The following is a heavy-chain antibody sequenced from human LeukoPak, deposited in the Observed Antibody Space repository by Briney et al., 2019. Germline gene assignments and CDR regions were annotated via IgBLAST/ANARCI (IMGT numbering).Heavy chain of an antibody. J-gene: IGHJ4*02. CDR3: ARQERWLQERDY. D-gene: IGHD5-12*01. CDR2: IYYSGST. CDR1: GGSTSSSSYY. V-gene: IGHV4-39*01. Sequence: SETLSLTCTVSGGSTSSSSYYWGWIRQPPGKGLEWIGSIYYSGSTYYNPSLKSRVTISVDTSKNQFSLKLSSVAAADTAVYYCARQERWLQERDYWGQGTLVTVSS.